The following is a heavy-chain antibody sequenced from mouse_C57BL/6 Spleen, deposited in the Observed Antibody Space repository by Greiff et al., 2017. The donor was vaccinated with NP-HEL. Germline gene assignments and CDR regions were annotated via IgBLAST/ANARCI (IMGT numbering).Heavy chain of an antibody. CDR1: GFTFSSYG. CDR2: ISSGGSYT. J-gene: IGHJ3*01. V-gene: IGHV5-6*01. Sequence: EVQLQESGGDLVKPGGSLKLSCAASGFTFSSYGMSWVRQTPDKRLEWVATISSGGSYTYYPDSVKGRFTISRDNAKNTLYLQMSSLKSEDTAMYYCARPRSSPAWCAYWGQGTLDTVSA. CDR3: ARPRSSPAWCAY. D-gene: IGHD1-1*01.